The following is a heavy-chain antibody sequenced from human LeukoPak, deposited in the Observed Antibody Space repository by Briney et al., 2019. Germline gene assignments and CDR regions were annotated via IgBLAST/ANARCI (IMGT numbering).Heavy chain of an antibody. V-gene: IGHV4-30-4*01. CDR3: ARARGDSPRIYYYMDV. Sequence: PSETLSLPCSVSGDSISIGDYRWRWIRQSPGKGLDWIAYIYYIGTAYYNPSLRSRVALSADTSKNQFSLKLNSVTVADSAVYFCARARGDSPRIYYYMDVWGKGTTVTVSS. CDR1: GDSISIGDYR. D-gene: IGHD3-16*01. J-gene: IGHJ6*03. CDR2: IYYIGTA.